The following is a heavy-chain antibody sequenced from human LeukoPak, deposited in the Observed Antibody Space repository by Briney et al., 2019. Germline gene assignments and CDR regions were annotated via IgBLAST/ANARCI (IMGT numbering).Heavy chain of an antibody. CDR1: GGSVSSGSYY. D-gene: IGHD4/OR15-4a*01. V-gene: IGHV4-61*01. Sequence: SETLSLTCTVSGGSVSSGSYYWSWIRQPPGKGLEWIGYIYYSGSTNYNPSLKSRVTISVDTSKNQFSLKLSSVTAEDTAVYYCARMVPGGFDYWGQGTLVTVSS. J-gene: IGHJ4*02. CDR2: IYYSGST. CDR3: ARMVPGGFDY.